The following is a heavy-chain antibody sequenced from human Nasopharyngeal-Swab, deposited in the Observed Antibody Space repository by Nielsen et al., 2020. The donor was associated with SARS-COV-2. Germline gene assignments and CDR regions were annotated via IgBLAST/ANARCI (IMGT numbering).Heavy chain of an antibody. CDR3: AKDVHGDYGGIDY. Sequence: GGSLRLSCAASGFTFSSYAMHWVRQAPGKGLEWVAVISYDGSNKYYADSVKGRFTISRDNPKNTLYLQMNSLRVDDTAVYYCAKDVHGDYGGIDYWGQGILVTVSS. CDR1: GFTFSSYA. D-gene: IGHD4-17*01. CDR2: ISYDGSNK. V-gene: IGHV3-30-3*01. J-gene: IGHJ4*02.